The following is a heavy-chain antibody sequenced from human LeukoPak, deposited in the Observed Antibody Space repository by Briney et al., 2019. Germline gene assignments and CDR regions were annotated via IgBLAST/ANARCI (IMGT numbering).Heavy chain of an antibody. D-gene: IGHD6-13*01. CDR1: GFTFSSYA. CDR2: ISGSGGTT. V-gene: IGHV3-23*01. J-gene: IGHJ4*02. Sequence: PGGSLRLSCAASGFTFSSYAMSWVRQAPGKGLEWVSGISGSGGTTYYAGSVKGRFTISRDNSKNTLYLQMSSLRAEDTAIYYCAKSPIVAAGTSMDFDYWGQGTLVTVSS. CDR3: AKSPIVAAGTSMDFDY.